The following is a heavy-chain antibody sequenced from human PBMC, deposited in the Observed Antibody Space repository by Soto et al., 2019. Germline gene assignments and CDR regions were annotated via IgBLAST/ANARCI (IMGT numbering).Heavy chain of an antibody. Sequence: QITLKESGPTLVKPTQTLTLTCSFSGFSLTTYGVGVGWVRQPPGKALEWLAFTYWDDDNRYNPSLKSRLSTTKDTSKNQVVLTMTYMDPADTATYFCAHRVTVMSTWNFGAFDFWGQGTLVTVPS. CDR3: AHRVTVMSTWNFGAFDF. CDR1: GFSLTTYGVG. CDR2: TYWDDDN. J-gene: IGHJ3*01. D-gene: IGHD4-17*01. V-gene: IGHV2-5*02.